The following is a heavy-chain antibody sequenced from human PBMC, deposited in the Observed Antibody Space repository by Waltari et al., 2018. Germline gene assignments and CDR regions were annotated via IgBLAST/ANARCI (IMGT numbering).Heavy chain of an antibody. Sequence: QVQLVQSGAEVKKPGSSVKVSCKASGGTFSNYAINWVRQAPGQGLEWMGRIIPILGTANYAQKFQGRVTITADKSTSTAYMELTSLRTEDTADYFCAKDERSSTSQAYSFDVWGQGTMVTVSS. CDR2: IIPILGTA. D-gene: IGHD5-18*01. V-gene: IGHV1-69*08. CDR3: AKDERSSTSQAYSFDV. J-gene: IGHJ3*01. CDR1: GGTFSNYA.